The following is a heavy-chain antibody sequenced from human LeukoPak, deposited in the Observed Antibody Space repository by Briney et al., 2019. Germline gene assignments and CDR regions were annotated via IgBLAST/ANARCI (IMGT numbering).Heavy chain of an antibody. Sequence: GGSLRLSCAASGFTFSSYGMHWVRQAPGKGLEWVAVISYDGSNKYYADSVKGRFTISRDNSKNTLYLQMNSLRAEDTAVYYCAKDRLDYGDYYYYYYGMDVWGQGTTVTVSS. V-gene: IGHV3-30*18. CDR3: AKDRLDYGDYYYYYYGMDV. CDR2: ISYDGSNK. CDR1: GFTFSSYG. D-gene: IGHD4-17*01. J-gene: IGHJ6*02.